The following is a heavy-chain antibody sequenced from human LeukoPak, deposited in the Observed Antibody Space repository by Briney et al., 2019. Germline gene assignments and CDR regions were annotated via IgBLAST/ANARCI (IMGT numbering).Heavy chain of an antibody. CDR1: RGSITHSY. J-gene: IGHJ3*01. CDR3: ARIFDRDV. Sequence: SETLSLTCTVSRGSITHSYWSCIRHSAGTGMEWIGRIHATGTTNYNTSFKSRVSMSLDMPTSQFSLTLSAVTVADTATYYCARIFDRDVWGQGALVTVSP. CDR2: IHATGTT. V-gene: IGHV4-4*07. D-gene: IGHD3-22*01.